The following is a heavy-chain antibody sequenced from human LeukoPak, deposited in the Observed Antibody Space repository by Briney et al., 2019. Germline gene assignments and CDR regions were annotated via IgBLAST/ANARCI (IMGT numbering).Heavy chain of an antibody. Sequence: ASVKVSCKASGYTFTGYYMHWVRQAPGQGLEWMGWINPNSGGTNYAQKLQGRVTMTTDTSTSTAYMELRSLRSDDTAVYYCARTSRRGIFGVVTTNYFDYWGQGTLVTVSS. CDR3: ARTSRRGIFGVVTTNYFDY. V-gene: IGHV1-2*02. J-gene: IGHJ4*02. D-gene: IGHD3-3*01. CDR2: INPNSGGT. CDR1: GYTFTGYY.